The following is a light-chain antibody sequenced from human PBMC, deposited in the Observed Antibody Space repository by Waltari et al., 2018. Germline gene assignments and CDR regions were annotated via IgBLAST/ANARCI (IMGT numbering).Light chain of an antibody. J-gene: IGKJ4*01. CDR2: KVS. CDR3: MQGTHGPLT. Sequence: DVVMTQSPLPLPVTLGQPASISCKSSQSLVHSDGNTYLAWFQQRPGQSPRRLIYKVSNRYSGVPDRFSARGPGTDFTLNISRVEAEDVWVYYCMQGTHGPLTFGGGPKVEIK. V-gene: IGKV2-30*02. CDR1: QSLVHSDGNTY.